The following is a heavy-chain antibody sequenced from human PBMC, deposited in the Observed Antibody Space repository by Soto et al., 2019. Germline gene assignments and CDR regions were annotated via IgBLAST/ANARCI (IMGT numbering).Heavy chain of an antibody. CDR3: ARVASYYDILTGYYYYYYMDV. D-gene: IGHD3-9*01. J-gene: IGHJ6*03. CDR1: GGSISSYY. V-gene: IGHV4-59*08. Sequence: SETLSLTCTVSGGSISSYYWSWIRQPPGKGLEWIGYIYYSGSTNYNPSLKSRVTISVDTSKNQFSPKLSSVTAADTAVYYCARVASYYDILTGYYYYYYMDVWGKGTTVTVSS. CDR2: IYYSGST.